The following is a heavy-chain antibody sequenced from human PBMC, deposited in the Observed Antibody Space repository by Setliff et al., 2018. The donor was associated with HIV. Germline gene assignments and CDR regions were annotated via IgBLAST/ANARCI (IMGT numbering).Heavy chain of an antibody. V-gene: IGHV3-74*01. Sequence: TGGSMRLSCAASGFTFSSYWMHWVRQAPGKGLVWVSRINSDGSSTSYADSVKGRFTISRDNAKNTLYLQMNSLRAEDTAVYYCARDQRVLRYFDWPNNALDFWGQGTLVTVSS. CDR1: GFTFSSYW. J-gene: IGHJ4*02. CDR2: INSDGSST. CDR3: ARDQRVLRYFDWPNNALDF. D-gene: IGHD3-9*01.